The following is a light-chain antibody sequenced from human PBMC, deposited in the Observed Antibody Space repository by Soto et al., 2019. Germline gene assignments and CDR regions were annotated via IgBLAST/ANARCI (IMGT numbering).Light chain of an antibody. J-gene: IGKJ1*01. V-gene: IGKV1-6*01. Sequence: AIQMTQSPSSLSASVGDRVTITCRSSQGIRNDLGWYQQKLGKAPKVLIYAASSLESGVPSRFSGSGSGTDFTLTITAVQPEDFATYYCMQDYSYPLTFGQGTKVEIK. CDR2: AAS. CDR3: MQDYSYPLT. CDR1: QGIRND.